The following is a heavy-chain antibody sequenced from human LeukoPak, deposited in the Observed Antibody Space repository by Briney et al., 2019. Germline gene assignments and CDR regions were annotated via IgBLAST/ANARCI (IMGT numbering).Heavy chain of an antibody. V-gene: IGHV3-20*04. J-gene: IGHJ4*02. D-gene: IGHD2-2*01. CDR3: AREGGIVVVPAHFDY. Sequence: PGGSLRLSCAASGFTFSGYSMSWVRQAPGKGLEWVSGINWNGGSTGYADSVKGRFTISGDNAKNSLYLQMSSLRAEDTALYYCAREGGIVVVPAHFDYWGQGTLVTVSS. CDR1: GFTFSGYS. CDR2: INWNGGST.